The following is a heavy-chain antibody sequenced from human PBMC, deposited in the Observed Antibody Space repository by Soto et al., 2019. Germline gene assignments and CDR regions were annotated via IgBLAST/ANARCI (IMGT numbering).Heavy chain of an antibody. D-gene: IGHD3-3*01. Sequence: GGSLRLSCAASGFTFSSYGMHWVRQAPGKGLEWVAVIWYDGSNKYYADSVKGRFTISRDNSKNTLYLQMNSLRAEDTAVYYCARDGGFLTIFGVAQIRGSGMDVWGQGTTVTVS. CDR3: ARDGGFLTIFGVAQIRGSGMDV. CDR2: IWYDGSNK. V-gene: IGHV3-33*01. CDR1: GFTFSSYG. J-gene: IGHJ6*02.